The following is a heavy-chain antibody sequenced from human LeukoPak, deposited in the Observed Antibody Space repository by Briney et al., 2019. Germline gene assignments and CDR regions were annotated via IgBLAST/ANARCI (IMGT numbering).Heavy chain of an antibody. Sequence: GGSLRLSCAASGFTFSSYWMNWVRQAPGKGLEWVANIKQDGSEKYYVDSVKGRFTISRDNSKNTLYLQMNSLRAEDTAVYYCAKEVIYGGNSLFDYWGQGTLVTVSS. J-gene: IGHJ4*02. CDR3: AKEVIYGGNSLFDY. V-gene: IGHV3-7*01. D-gene: IGHD4-23*01. CDR2: IKQDGSEK. CDR1: GFTFSSYW.